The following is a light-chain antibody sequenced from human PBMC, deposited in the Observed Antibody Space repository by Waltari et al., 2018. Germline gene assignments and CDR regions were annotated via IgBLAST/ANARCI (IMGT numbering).Light chain of an antibody. CDR3: GAWDSSLSAVI. Sequence: QSVLTQPPSVSAAPGQKVTISCSGSSSDIGENSVSRFQQLPGTAPKLLIYDNNKRPSGIPDRFSGSKSGTSATLGITGLQTGDEADYYCGAWDSSLSAVIFGGGTKLTVL. J-gene: IGLJ2*01. V-gene: IGLV1-51*01. CDR1: SSDIGENS. CDR2: DNN.